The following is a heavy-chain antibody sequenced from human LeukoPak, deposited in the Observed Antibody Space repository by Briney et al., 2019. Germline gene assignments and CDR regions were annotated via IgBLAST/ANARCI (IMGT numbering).Heavy chain of an antibody. CDR3: ARDQIVVVTTMGDLGRWFDP. D-gene: IGHD2-21*02. CDR1: GGTFSSCA. Sequence: GASVKVSCKASGGTFSSCAISWVRQAPGQGLEWMGRIIPILGIANYAQKFQGRVTITADKSTSTAYMELSSLRPEDTAVYCCARDQIVVVTTMGDLGRWFDPWGQGTLVTVSS. V-gene: IGHV1-69*04. CDR2: IIPILGIA. J-gene: IGHJ5*02.